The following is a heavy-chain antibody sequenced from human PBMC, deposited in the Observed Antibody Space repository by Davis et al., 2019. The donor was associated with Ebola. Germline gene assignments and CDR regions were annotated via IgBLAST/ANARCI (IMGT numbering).Heavy chain of an antibody. Sequence: SVTVSCKASGYTFTSYAMHWVRQAPGQRLEWMGWINAGNGNTKYSQKFQGRVTITRDTSASTAYMELSSLRSEDTAVYYCARGGGSWNWFDPWGQGTLVTVSS. V-gene: IGHV1-3*01. CDR3: ARGGGSWNWFDP. CDR1: GYTFTSYA. CDR2: INAGNGNT. D-gene: IGHD6-13*01. J-gene: IGHJ5*02.